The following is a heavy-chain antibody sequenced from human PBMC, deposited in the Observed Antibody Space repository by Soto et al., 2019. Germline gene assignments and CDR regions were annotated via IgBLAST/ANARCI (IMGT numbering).Heavy chain of an antibody. J-gene: IGHJ6*02. Sequence: SQTLSLTCVGSGDTVSSNSVACNWVRQSPSGGLEWLGRTYYRSRWYSDYAVSVRSRIDINADTSKNQVSLQLNSVTPEDTAVYYCARSEEDSDYYYYGMDVWGQGTTVTVSS. CDR2: TYYRSRWYS. CDR3: ARSEEDSDYYYYGMDV. CDR1: GDTVSSNSVA. V-gene: IGHV6-1*01. D-gene: IGHD2-15*01.